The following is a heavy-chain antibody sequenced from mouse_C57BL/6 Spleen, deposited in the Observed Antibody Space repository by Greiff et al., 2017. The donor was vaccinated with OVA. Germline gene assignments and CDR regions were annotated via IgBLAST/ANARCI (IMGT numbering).Heavy chain of an antibody. Sequence: VKPGASVKISCKASGYTFTDYYMNWVKQSHGKSLEWIGDINPNNGGTSYHPKFKGKATLTLDKSSSTAYMELRSLKSEDSAVYYCALYYYGSSYFDYWGQGTTLTVSS. CDR3: ALYYYGSSYFDY. J-gene: IGHJ2*01. CDR2: INPNNGGT. V-gene: IGHV1-26*01. D-gene: IGHD1-1*01. CDR1: GYTFTDYY.